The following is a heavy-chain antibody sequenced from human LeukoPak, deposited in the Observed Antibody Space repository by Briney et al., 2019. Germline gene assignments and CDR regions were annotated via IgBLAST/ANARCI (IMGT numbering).Heavy chain of an antibody. CDR1: GFTFSNDW. Sequence: GGSLRLSCAASGFTFSNDWMHWVRQAPGKGLVWVSRINTDGSTTTYADSVKGRFTIPRDNAKNTLYLQMNSLRVEDTAVYYCARSRGGSYHYWGQGTLVTVSS. CDR3: ARSRGGSYHY. V-gene: IGHV3-74*01. CDR2: INTDGSTT. D-gene: IGHD3-16*02. J-gene: IGHJ4*02.